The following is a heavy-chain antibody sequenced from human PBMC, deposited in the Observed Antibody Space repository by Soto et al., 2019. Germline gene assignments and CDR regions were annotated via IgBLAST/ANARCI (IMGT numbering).Heavy chain of an antibody. CDR1: GASINSAEYY. CDR3: ARDKITGLFDY. V-gene: IGHV4-31*03. Sequence: SETLSLTCTVSGASINSAEYYWGWIRQHPGKGLEWIGYIYYSGSTYYNPSLKSRVTISVDTSKNQFSLKLTSVTAADTAVYYCARDKITGLFDYWGQGTLVTVSS. CDR2: IYYSGST. J-gene: IGHJ4*02. D-gene: IGHD2-8*02.